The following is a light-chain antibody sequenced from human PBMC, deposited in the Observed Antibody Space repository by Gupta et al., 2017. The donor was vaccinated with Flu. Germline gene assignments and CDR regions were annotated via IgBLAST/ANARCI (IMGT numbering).Light chain of an antibody. Sequence: GERATLSCSASQSVSSYLVWYQQKPGQAPRLLIYGASSRATGIPDRFSGSGSGTDFTLTISRLEPEDFAVYYCQQYGNSPPTFGQGTKVEIK. CDR1: QSVSSY. CDR3: QQYGNSPPT. V-gene: IGKV3-20*01. CDR2: GAS. J-gene: IGKJ1*01.